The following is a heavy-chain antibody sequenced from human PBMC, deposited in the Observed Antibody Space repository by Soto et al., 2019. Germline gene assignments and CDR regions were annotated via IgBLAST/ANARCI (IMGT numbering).Heavy chain of an antibody. D-gene: IGHD1-1*01. V-gene: IGHV2-5*02. CDR3: AQRYGYNYAFDF. Sequence: QITLKESGPTLVKPTQTLTLTCTFSGFSLSTSGVGVGWIRQSPGKALEWLALIYWDDDKRYSPSLKNRLTITRDTPKNQVVLTMANMDPVDTGTYYCAQRYGYNYAFDFWGQGTVVTVSS. CDR1: GFSLSTSGVG. CDR2: IYWDDDK. J-gene: IGHJ3*01.